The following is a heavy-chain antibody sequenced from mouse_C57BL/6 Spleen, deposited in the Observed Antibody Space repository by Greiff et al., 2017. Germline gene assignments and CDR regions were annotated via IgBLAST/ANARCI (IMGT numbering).Heavy chain of an antibody. D-gene: IGHD2-10*01. CDR2: ISSGGSYT. CDR1: GFTFSSYG. J-gene: IGHJ4*01. Sequence: EVMLVESGGDLVKPGGSLKLSCAASGFTFSSYGMSWVRQTPDKRLEWVATISSGGSYTYYPDSVKGRVTISRDNAKNTLYLQMSSLKSEDTAMYYCARPYYDAMDYWGQGTSVTVSS. CDR3: ARPYYDAMDY. V-gene: IGHV5-6*01.